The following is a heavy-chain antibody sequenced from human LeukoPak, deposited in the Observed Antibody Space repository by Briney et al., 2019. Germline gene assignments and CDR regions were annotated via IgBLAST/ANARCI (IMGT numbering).Heavy chain of an antibody. CDR3: ARDIVMVTYWFDP. Sequence: ASVKVSCKASGYTFTGYYMHWVRQAPGQGLEWMGWINPNSGGTNYAQKFQGRVTMTRDTSISTDYMELSRLRSDDTAVYYCARDIVMVTYWFDPWGQGTLVTVSS. CDR1: GYTFTGYY. V-gene: IGHV1-2*02. CDR2: INPNSGGT. D-gene: IGHD5-18*01. J-gene: IGHJ5*02.